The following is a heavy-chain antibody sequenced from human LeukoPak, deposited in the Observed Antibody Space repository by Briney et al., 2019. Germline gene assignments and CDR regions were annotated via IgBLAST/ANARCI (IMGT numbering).Heavy chain of an antibody. V-gene: IGHV4-61*02. CDR2: IYTSGST. Sequence: PSETLSLTCTVSGGSISSSSYYWSWIRQPAGKGLEWIGRIYTSGSTNYNPSLKSRVTISVDTSKNQFSLKLSSVTAADTAVYYCARRSRWGGMIDYWGQGTLVTVSS. D-gene: IGHD3-16*01. CDR1: GGSISSSSYY. CDR3: ARRSRWGGMIDY. J-gene: IGHJ4*02.